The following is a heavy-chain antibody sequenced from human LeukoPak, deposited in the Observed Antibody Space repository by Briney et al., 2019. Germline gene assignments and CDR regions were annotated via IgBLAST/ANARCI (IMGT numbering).Heavy chain of an antibody. Sequence: PAETLSLTCTVSCVPISISSYYGAWIRQPRGKGLEWIVIIYYSGSTYYHPSLNSRVSISVDTSNNQFSLNLSSRTAADTVLYYCAGLTAVAGTSTSDYWGQGTLVTVSS. J-gene: IGHJ4*02. CDR1: CVPISISSYY. V-gene: IGHV4-39*07. CDR2: IYYSGST. CDR3: AGLTAVAGTSTSDY. D-gene: IGHD6-19*01.